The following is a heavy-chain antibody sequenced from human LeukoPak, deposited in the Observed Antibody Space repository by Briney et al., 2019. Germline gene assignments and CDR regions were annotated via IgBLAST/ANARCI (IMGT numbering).Heavy chain of an antibody. J-gene: IGHJ4*02. Sequence: SVNVSCKASGYTFTSYDINWVRQATGQGLEWMGWMNPNSGNTGYAQKFQGRVTMTRNTSISTAYMELSSLRSDDTAVYYCARVVTIFGVVIHGHFDYWGQGTLVTVSS. V-gene: IGHV1-8*01. CDR2: MNPNSGNT. D-gene: IGHD3-3*01. CDR1: GYTFTSYD. CDR3: ARVVTIFGVVIHGHFDY.